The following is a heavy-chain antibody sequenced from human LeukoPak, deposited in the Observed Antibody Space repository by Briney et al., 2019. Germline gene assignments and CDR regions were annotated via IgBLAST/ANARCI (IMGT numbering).Heavy chain of an antibody. CDR2: IYYSGST. CDR1: GGSISSYY. Sequence: SETLSLTCTVSGGSISSYYWSWIRQPPGKGLEWIGYIYYSGSTNYNPSLKSRVTISVDTSKNQFSLKLSSVTAADTAVYYCATSYDYVWGSYRPGAFDIWGQGTMVTVSS. V-gene: IGHV4-59*01. CDR3: ATSYDYVWGSYRPGAFDI. D-gene: IGHD3-16*02. J-gene: IGHJ3*02.